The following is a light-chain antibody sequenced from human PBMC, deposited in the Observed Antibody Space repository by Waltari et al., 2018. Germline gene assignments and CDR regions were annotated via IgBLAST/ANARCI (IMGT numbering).Light chain of an antibody. CDR1: KIGDKS. J-gene: IGLJ2*01. CDR3: QVWDNDSGLVL. CDR2: YDT. V-gene: IGLV3-21*04. Sequence: SYVVTQPPSLSVAPGETAKVTCGGFKIGDKSVHWYQQKPGQAPVLVTYYDTDRPSGIPEGFSGSNSGNTATLTISGVEAGDEADYYCQVWDNDSGLVLFGGGTKVTVL.